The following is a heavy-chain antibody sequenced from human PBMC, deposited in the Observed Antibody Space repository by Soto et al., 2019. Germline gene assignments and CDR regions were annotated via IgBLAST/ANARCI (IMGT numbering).Heavy chain of an antibody. Sequence: EVQLVESGGGLVQPGGSLRLSCAASGFTFSDHYMDWVRQAPGKGLEWVGRTRNKANSYTKEYAASVKGRFTISRDDSKNSLYLQMNSLKTEDTAVYYCARGSYSSGWYGVYYYYYYMDVWGKGTTVTVSS. J-gene: IGHJ6*03. CDR1: GFTFSDHY. V-gene: IGHV3-72*01. CDR3: ARGSYSSGWYGVYYYYYYMDV. CDR2: TRNKANSYTK. D-gene: IGHD6-19*01.